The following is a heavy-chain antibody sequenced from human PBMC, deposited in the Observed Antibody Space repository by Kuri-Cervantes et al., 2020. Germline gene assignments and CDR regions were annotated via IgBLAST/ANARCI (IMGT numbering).Heavy chain of an antibody. J-gene: IGHJ4*02. CDR3: ARGYSYGYVFGSDY. CDR1: GFTLSNYG. V-gene: IGHV3-21*01. Sequence: GESLKISCAASGFTLSNYGIHWVRQAPGKGLEWVSSISSSSSYIYYAGSVKGRFTISRDNSKKTLSLLMNSLRAEDTAVYYCARGYSYGYVFGSDYWGQGTLVTVSS. CDR2: ISSSSSYI. D-gene: IGHD5-18*01.